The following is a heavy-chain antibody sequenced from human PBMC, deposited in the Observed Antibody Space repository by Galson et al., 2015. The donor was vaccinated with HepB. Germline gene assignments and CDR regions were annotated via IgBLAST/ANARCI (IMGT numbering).Heavy chain of an antibody. CDR3: ARRRGYNSGLAFDY. V-gene: IGHV5-10-1*01. Sequence: QSGAEVKKPGESLRISCKGSGYIFTNYWIICVRQMSGKALEWMGKIDPSDSYTTYSPTSQGHVTISADRSINTAYLQWGSLKASDTAMYYCARRRGYNSGLAFDYWGQGTPVTVSS. CDR1: GYIFTNYW. J-gene: IGHJ4*02. D-gene: IGHD5-18*01. CDR2: IDPSDSYT.